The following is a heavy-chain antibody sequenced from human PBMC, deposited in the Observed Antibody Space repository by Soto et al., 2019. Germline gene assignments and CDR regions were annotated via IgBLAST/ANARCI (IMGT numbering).Heavy chain of an antibody. CDR3: AREGVTMVRGVRSGNDY. V-gene: IGHV1-69*06. J-gene: IGHJ4*02. CDR1: GGTFGSYA. CDR2: IIPIFGTA. D-gene: IGHD3-10*01. Sequence: QVQLVQSGAEVKKPGSSVKVSCKASGGTFGSYAISWVRQAPGQGLEWMGGIIPIFGTANYAQKFQGRVTITADKSTSTAYMELSSLRSEDTAVYYCAREGVTMVRGVRSGNDYWGQGTLVTVSS.